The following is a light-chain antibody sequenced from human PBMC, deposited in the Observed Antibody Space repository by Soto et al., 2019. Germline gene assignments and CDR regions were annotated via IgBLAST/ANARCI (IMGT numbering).Light chain of an antibody. V-gene: IGKV3-20*01. CDR1: QSVSSSY. J-gene: IGKJ2*01. Sequence: EVVLTQSPGTLSLSPGERATLSCTASQSVSSSYLAWYQQKPGQAPRLLIYGASSRATGISDRFSGSGSGTAFTLTISRLEPEDFPVYYCQQYGSSPPYTFGQGTKLEIK. CDR2: GAS. CDR3: QQYGSSPPYT.